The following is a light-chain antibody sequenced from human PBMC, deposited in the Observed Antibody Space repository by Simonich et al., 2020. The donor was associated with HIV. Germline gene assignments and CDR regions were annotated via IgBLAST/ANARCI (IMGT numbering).Light chain of an antibody. Sequence: QSALTQPASVSGSPGQSVTISCTETSSDVGAYNYVSWYQQHPGKAPKLMIYEVSKRPSGVPDRFAGSKSGNTASLTVSGLQAEDEADYYCSSYAGSNNLGVFGGGTKLTVL. V-gene: IGLV2-8*01. CDR1: SSDVGAYNY. CDR3: SSYAGSNNLGV. CDR2: EVS. J-gene: IGLJ3*02.